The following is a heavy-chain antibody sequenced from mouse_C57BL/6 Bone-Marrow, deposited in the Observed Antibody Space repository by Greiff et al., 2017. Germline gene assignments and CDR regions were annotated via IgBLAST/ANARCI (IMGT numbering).Heavy chain of an antibody. CDR1: GYTFTSYW. J-gene: IGHJ3*01. Sequence: VQLQQPGAELVMPGASVKLSCKASGYTFTSYWMHWVKQRPGQGLEWIGKIDPSNSYTNYNQKFKGKSTLTVDKSSRTAYMQLSSLTSEDSAVYYCARSGDYDWFAYWGQGTLVTVSA. CDR2: IDPSNSYT. D-gene: IGHD2-4*01. V-gene: IGHV1-69*01. CDR3: ARSGDYDWFAY.